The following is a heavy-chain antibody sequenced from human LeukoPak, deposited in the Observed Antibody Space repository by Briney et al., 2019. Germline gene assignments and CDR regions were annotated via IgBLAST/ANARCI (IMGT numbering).Heavy chain of an antibody. CDR2: IYNSGST. CDR1: GGSISTYY. V-gene: IGHV4-59*01. CDR3: ARGGYSYGYDDDFDY. D-gene: IGHD5-18*01. J-gene: IGHJ4*02. Sequence: SETLSLTCTVSGGSISTYYWSWIRQPPGKGLEWIGYIYNSGSTNSNPSLKSRVTISLYTSKYKYSLKLSSVTAAATAVYYCARGGYSYGYDDDFDYWGQGTLVTVSS.